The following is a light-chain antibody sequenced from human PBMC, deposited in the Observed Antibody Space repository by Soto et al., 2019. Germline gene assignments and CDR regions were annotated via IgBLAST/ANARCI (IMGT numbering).Light chain of an antibody. V-gene: IGKV1-5*01. CDR2: DAS. Sequence: DIQMTQAPATLSASVGDTVTITCWASRGIDRWLAWYQQKPGKAPRLLISDASTLESGVPSRFSGSGSGTEFTLTITGLQPDDFATYHCQHCDTYWPFGQGTKVDIK. CDR1: RGIDRW. CDR3: QHCDTYWP. J-gene: IGKJ1*01.